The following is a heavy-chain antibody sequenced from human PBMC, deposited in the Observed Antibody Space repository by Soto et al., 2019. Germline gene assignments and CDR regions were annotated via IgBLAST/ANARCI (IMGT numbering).Heavy chain of an antibody. J-gene: IGHJ6*02. CDR1: GYTFTSYY. Sequence: ASVKVSCKASGYTFTSYYMHWLRQAPGQGPEWMGIINPSGGSTSYAQKFQGRVTMTRDTSTSTVYMELSSLRSEDTAVYYCARDRGSSSYGVGYYYYGMDVWGQGTTVTVSS. V-gene: IGHV1-46*01. D-gene: IGHD6-13*01. CDR2: INPSGGST. CDR3: ARDRGSSSYGVGYYYYGMDV.